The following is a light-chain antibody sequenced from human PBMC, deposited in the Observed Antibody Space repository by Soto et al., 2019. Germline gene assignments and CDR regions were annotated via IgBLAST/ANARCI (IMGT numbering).Light chain of an antibody. J-gene: IGKJ2*01. V-gene: IGKV3-20*01. CDR3: QQYDTSPLMYT. CDR1: QSVSSSY. CDR2: GAS. Sequence: IVLTQSPGTLSLSPGERATLSCRASQSVSSSYFAWYQQKPGQAPRLLIYGASTRATGIPDRFSGSGSGTDFTLTISRLEPEDFAVYFCQQYDTSPLMYTFGQGTKLEIK.